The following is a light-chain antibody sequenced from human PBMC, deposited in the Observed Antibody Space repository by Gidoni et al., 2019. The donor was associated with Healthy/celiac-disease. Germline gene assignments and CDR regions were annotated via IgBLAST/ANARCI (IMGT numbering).Light chain of an antibody. CDR1: QSISSY. Sequence: DIQMTQSPSSLSASVGERVTITCRASQSISSYLNWYQQKPGKAPKLLIYAASSLQSRVPSRFSGSGSGTDFTLTISSLQPEDFATYYCQQSYSTPWTFGQGTKVEIK. CDR2: AAS. CDR3: QQSYSTPWT. V-gene: IGKV1-39*01. J-gene: IGKJ1*01.